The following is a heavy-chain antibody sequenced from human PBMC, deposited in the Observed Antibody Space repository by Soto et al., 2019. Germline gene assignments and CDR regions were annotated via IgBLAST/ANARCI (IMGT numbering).Heavy chain of an antibody. J-gene: IGHJ4*02. V-gene: IGHV1-3*01. CDR2: INAANGDT. D-gene: IGHD4-17*01. Sequence: ASVKVSCKASGYTFTSYGIHWVRQAPGQRLEWMGWINAANGDTKYSPKFQGRVTITRDTSASTAYMELNSLRAEDTAVYYCARVMVYGPNHFDHWGQGTLVTVSS. CDR3: ARVMVYGPNHFDH. CDR1: GYTFTSYG.